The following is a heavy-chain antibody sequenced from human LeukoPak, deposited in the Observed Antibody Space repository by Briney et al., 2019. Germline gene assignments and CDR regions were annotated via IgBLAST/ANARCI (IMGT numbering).Heavy chain of an antibody. CDR2: INHSGST. CDR3: ARGTARGYQLLRVGVYYFDY. Sequence: SEALSLTCAVYGGSFSGYYWSWIRQPPGKGLEWIGEINHSGSTNYNPSLKSRVAISVDTSKNQFSLKLSSVTAADTAVYYCARGTARGYQLLRVGVYYFDYWGQGTLVTVSS. D-gene: IGHD2-2*01. CDR1: GGSFSGYY. J-gene: IGHJ4*02. V-gene: IGHV4-34*01.